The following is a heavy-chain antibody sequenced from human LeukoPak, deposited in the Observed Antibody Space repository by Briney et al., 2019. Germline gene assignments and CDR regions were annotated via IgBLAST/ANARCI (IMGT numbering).Heavy chain of an antibody. V-gene: IGHV3-64*01. Sequence: PGGSLRLSCAASGFTFSSYAMHWVRQAPGKGLEYVSAISSNGGSTYYANSVKGGFTISRDNSKNTLYLQMGSLRAEDMAVYYCARTRSPTYSPPDFDYWCQGTLVTVSS. CDR3: ARTRSPTYSPPDFDY. CDR1: GFTFSSYA. CDR2: ISSNGGST. J-gene: IGHJ4*02. D-gene: IGHD2-21*01.